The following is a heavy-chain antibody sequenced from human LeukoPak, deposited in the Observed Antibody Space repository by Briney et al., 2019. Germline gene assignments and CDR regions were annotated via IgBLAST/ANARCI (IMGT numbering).Heavy chain of an antibody. CDR1: GGSFSGYY. CDR3: ARWSSNYYDSSGRRFDP. Sequence: SETLSLTCAVYGGSFSGYYWSWIRQPPGKGLEWLGEINHSGSTNYNPSLKSRVTISVDTSKNQFSLKLSSVTAADTAVYYCARWSSNYYDSSGRRFDPWGQGTLVTVSS. CDR2: INHSGST. J-gene: IGHJ5*02. D-gene: IGHD3-22*01. V-gene: IGHV4-34*01.